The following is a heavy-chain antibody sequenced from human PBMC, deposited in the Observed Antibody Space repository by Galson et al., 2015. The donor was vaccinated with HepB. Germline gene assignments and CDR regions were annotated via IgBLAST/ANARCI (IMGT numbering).Heavy chain of an antibody. Sequence: FLRLSCADYGFTFDDPVMHWVRQAPGKGLEGVSGISWNSGSIGYADSVKGRFTISRDNAKNSLYLQMNSLRAEDTALYYCAKLPGPLDYWGQGTLVTVSS. CDR2: ISWNSGSI. CDR1: GFTFDDPV. CDR3: AKLPGPLDY. V-gene: IGHV3-9*01. J-gene: IGHJ4*02.